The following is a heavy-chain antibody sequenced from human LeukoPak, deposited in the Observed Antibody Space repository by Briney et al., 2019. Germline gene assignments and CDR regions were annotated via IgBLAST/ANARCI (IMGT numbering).Heavy chain of an antibody. CDR3: TRAYDSGTYSSFDY. J-gene: IGHJ4*02. Sequence: PGGSLRLSCAASGFTFSSYEMNWVRQAPGKGLEWVSYISSSGSTIYYADSVKGRLTISRDNAKNTLYLQMNGLRAEDTAVYYCTRAYDSGTYSSFDYWGQGTLVTVTS. D-gene: IGHD3-10*01. V-gene: IGHV3-48*03. CDR1: GFTFSSYE. CDR2: ISSSGSTI.